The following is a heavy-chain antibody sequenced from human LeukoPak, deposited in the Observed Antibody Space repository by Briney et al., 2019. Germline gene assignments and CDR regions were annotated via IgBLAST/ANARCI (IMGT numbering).Heavy chain of an antibody. CDR3: AKVGGSS. D-gene: IGHD5-12*01. J-gene: IGHJ3*01. Sequence: GRSLRLSCAASGFTFSSYGMHWVRQAPGKGLEWVAVISYDGSNKYYADSVKGRFTISRDNSKNTLYLQMNSLRAEDTAVYYCAKVGGSSWGQGTMVTVSS. CDR1: GFTFSSYG. CDR2: ISYDGSNK. V-gene: IGHV3-30*18.